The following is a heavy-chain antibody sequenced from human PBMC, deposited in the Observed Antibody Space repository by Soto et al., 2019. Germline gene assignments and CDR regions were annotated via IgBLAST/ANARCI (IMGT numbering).Heavy chain of an antibody. J-gene: IGHJ4*02. D-gene: IGHD6-19*01. V-gene: IGHV4-39*01. CDR3: ARLGGITGYSYAWYKIDF. CDR2: IFYTGNT. Sequence: PSETLSLTCSVSGGSITSDASYWGWIRQPPGRGLEWIGFIFYTGNTYYNPSLKSRVTISMDASKSQFSLKVTSVTAADTAVLYCARLGGITGYSYAWYKIDFLGPGTVVTVYS. CDR1: GGSITSDASY.